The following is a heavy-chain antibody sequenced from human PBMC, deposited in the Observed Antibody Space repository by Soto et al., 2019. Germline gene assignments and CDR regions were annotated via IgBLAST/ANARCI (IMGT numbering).Heavy chain of an antibody. J-gene: IGHJ4*02. CDR3: ARTIVATMGGDY. Sequence: EVQLVESGGGLVKPGGSLRLSCAASGFTFSSYSMNWVRQAPGKGLEWVSSISSSSSYIYYADSVKGRFTISRDNAKNSLYLQMNSLRAEDTAVYYCARTIVATMGGDYWGQGTLVTVSS. D-gene: IGHD5-12*01. CDR2: ISSSSSYI. V-gene: IGHV3-21*01. CDR1: GFTFSSYS.